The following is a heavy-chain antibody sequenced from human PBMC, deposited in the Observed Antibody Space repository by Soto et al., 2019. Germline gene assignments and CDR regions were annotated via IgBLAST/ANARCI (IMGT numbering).Heavy chain of an antibody. J-gene: IGHJ4*02. CDR1: GFTFSSYA. V-gene: IGHV3-23*01. CDR2: ISGSGGST. Sequence: GGSLRLSCAASGFTFSSYAMSWVRQAPGKGLEWVSAISGSGGSTYYADSVKGRFTISRDNSKNTLYLQMNSLRAEDTAVYYCAKDWKGRGGWYRGGFDYWGQGTLVTVSS. CDR3: AKDWKGRGGWYRGGFDY. D-gene: IGHD6-19*01.